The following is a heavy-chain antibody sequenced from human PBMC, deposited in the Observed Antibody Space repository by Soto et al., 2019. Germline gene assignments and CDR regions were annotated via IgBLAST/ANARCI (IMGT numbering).Heavy chain of an antibody. CDR1: GYSFTSYW. CDR2: IYPGDSDT. CDR3: ARPPTYYYDSSGYYASGMDV. D-gene: IGHD3-22*01. J-gene: IGHJ6*02. Sequence: HGESLKISCKGSGYSFTSYWIGWVRQMPGKGLEWMGIIYPGDSDTRYSPSFQGQVTISADKSISTAYLQWSSLKASDAAMYYCARPPTYYYDSSGYYASGMDVWGQGTTVTVSS. V-gene: IGHV5-51*01.